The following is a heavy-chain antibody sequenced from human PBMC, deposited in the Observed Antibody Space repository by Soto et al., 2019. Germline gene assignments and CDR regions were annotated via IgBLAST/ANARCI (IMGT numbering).Heavy chain of an antibody. V-gene: IGHV3-53*02. D-gene: IGHD6-6*01. J-gene: IGHJ6*02. CDR1: GFSVSSSA. CDR2: IYSGGST. Sequence: EVQLVETGGGLIQPGGSLRLSCAASGFSVSSSAMSWVRQVPGEGLEWVSVIYSGGSTHDADYVKGRFSVSRDTSKNTVDLQMNSLRVDDTAVYYCGTSSRKDYHFAMDVWGQGTAVTVSS. CDR3: GTSSRKDYHFAMDV.